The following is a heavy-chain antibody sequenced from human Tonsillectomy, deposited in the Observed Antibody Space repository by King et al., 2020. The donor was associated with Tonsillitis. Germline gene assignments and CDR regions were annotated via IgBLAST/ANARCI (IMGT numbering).Heavy chain of an antibody. CDR3: ARDLTVFGVVIEYYFDS. CDR1: GGSISSYY. D-gene: IGHD3-3*01. CDR2: IYYSGST. V-gene: IGHV4-4*07. J-gene: IGHJ4*02. Sequence: QLQESGPGLVKPSETLSLTCTVSGGSISSYYWSWIRQPAGKGLEWIGRIYYSGSTNYNPSLKSRVTMSVDTSKNQFSLKLSSVTAADTAVYYCARDLTVFGVVIEYYFDSWGQGTLVTVSS.